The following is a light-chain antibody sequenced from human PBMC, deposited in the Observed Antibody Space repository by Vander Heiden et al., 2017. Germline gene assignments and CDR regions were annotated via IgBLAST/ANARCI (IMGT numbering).Light chain of an antibody. J-gene: IGLJ2*01. CDR2: EVS. Sequence: QSALTHPASLSSSPCPSLTLSCPGTSSDVGGYNYVSWYQQHPGKAPKLMIYEVSNRPSGVSNRFSGSKSGNTASLTITGLQAEDEADYYCSSYTSSSTLGVFGGGTKLTVL. CDR3: SSYTSSSTLGV. CDR1: SSDVGGYNY. V-gene: IGLV2-14*01.